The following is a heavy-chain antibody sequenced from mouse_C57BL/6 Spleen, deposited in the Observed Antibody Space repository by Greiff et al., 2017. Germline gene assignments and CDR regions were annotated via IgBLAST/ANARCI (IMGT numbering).Heavy chain of an antibody. J-gene: IGHJ2*01. CDR2: IDPPDSYT. V-gene: IGHV1-50*01. Sequence: VQLQQPGAELVKPGASVKLSCKASGYTFTSYWMQWVKQRPGQGLEWIGEIDPPDSYTTYNQKFKGKATLTVDTSSSTAYMHLSSLTSEDSAGSYCARYDYFAYWGQGTTLTVSS. D-gene: IGHD2-3*01. CDR3: ARYDYFAY. CDR1: GYTFTSYW.